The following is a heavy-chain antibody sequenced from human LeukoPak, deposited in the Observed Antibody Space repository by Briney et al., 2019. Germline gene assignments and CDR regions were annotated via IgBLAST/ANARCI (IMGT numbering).Heavy chain of an antibody. V-gene: IGHV1-18*01. CDR3: ARDRVPGGMDV. CDR1: GYTLTIYG. J-gene: IGHJ6*02. CDR2: INGYNGNT. Sequence: ASVKVSCKTSGYTLTIYGISWVRQAPGQGLEWMGWINGYNGNTNYAQKFQGRVTMTTDISTDTAYMDLRSLRSDDTAVYYCARDRVPGGMDVWGQGTPVTVSS.